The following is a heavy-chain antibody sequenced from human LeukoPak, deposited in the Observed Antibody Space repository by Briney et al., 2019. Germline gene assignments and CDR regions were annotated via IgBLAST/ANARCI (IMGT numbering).Heavy chain of an antibody. Sequence: SQTLSLTCTVSGGSISSGGYYWSWIRQPAGTGLEWIGRIYTSGSTNYNPSLKSRVTMSVDTSKNQFSLKLSSVTAADTAVYYCARDGSDIAVAGTDYWGQGTLVTVSS. J-gene: IGHJ4*02. CDR3: ARDGSDIAVAGTDY. CDR1: GGSISSGGYY. D-gene: IGHD6-19*01. V-gene: IGHV4-61*02. CDR2: IYTSGST.